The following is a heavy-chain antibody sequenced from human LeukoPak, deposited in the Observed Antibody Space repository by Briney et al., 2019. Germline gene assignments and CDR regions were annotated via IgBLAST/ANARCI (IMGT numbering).Heavy chain of an antibody. V-gene: IGHV6-1*01. D-gene: IGHD2-8*02. J-gene: IGHJ5*02. CDR2: TYYRSRWYN. CDR1: GDSFSRNSAA. CDR3: ARGYCTGDNCPNWFDP. Sequence: SQTLSLTCAISGDSFSRNSAAWNWIRQSPSRGLEWLGSTYYRSRWYNDYAISVKSRITNKPDTSKNQFSLQLKSVTPEDTAVYYCARGYCTGDNCPNWFDPWGQGTLVTVSS.